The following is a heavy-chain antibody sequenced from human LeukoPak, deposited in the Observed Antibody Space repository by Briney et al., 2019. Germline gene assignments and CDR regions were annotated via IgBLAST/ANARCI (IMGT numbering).Heavy chain of an antibody. V-gene: IGHV3-48*01. D-gene: IGHD2-15*01. CDR1: GFIFSSYS. CDR3: ARGGYCSGGSCYLFDY. CDR2: ISSSSSSI. Sequence: GGSLRLSCAASGFIFSSYSMNCVRQAPGKGLEWVSYISSSSSSIYYADAVKGRFTISRDNAKNSLYLQMNSLRAADTAVYYCARGGYCSGGSCYLFDYWGQGTLVTVSS. J-gene: IGHJ4*02.